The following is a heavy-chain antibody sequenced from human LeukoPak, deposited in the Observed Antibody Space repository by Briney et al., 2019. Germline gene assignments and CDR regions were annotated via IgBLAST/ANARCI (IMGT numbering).Heavy chain of an antibody. V-gene: IGHV1-69*04. CDR1: GGTFSSYA. CDR2: IIPILGIA. CDR3: AGSIAAAGTAYFDY. J-gene: IGHJ4*02. Sequence: ASVKVSCKAPGGTFSSYAISWVRQAPGQGLEWMGRIIPILGIANYAQKFQGRVTITADKSTSTAYMELSSLRSEDTAVYYCAGSIAAAGTAYFDYWGQGTLVTVSS. D-gene: IGHD6-13*01.